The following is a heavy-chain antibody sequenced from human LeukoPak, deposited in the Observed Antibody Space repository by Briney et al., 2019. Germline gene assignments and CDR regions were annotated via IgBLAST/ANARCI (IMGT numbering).Heavy chain of an antibody. CDR2: IYPGDSDT. Sequence: GESLKISCKGSGYSFTSYWIGWVRQMPGKGLEWMGIIYPGDSDTRYSPSFQGQVAISADKSISTAYLQWSSLKASDTAMYYCARQVGPYLAAAGTKPYYYYYMDVWGKGTTVTVSS. D-gene: IGHD6-13*01. CDR3: ARQVGPYLAAAGTKPYYYYYMDV. J-gene: IGHJ6*03. V-gene: IGHV5-51*01. CDR1: GYSFTSYW.